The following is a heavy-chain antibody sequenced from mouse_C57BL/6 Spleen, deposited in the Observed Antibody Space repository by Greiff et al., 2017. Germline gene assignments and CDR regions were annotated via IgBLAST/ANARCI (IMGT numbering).Heavy chain of an antibody. CDR2: IDPSDSET. D-gene: IGHD1-1*01. V-gene: IGHV1-52*01. CDR3: ARVAEGYFDY. Sequence: QVQLQQPGAELVRPGSSVKLSCKASGYTFTSYWMHWVKQRPIQGLEWIGNIDPSDSETHYNQKFKDKATLTVDKSSITAYMQLSSLTSEDSAVYYCARVAEGYFDYWGQGTTLTVSS. J-gene: IGHJ2*01. CDR1: GYTFTSYW.